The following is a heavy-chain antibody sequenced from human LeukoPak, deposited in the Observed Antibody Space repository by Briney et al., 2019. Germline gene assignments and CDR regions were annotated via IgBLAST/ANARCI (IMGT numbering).Heavy chain of an antibody. CDR2: IYYSGST. Sequence: SETLSLTCTVSGGSISSYYWSWIRQPPGKGLEWIGYIYYSGSTNYNPSLKSRVTISVDTSKNQFSLKLSSVTAADTAVYYCARARSTTVTRLYYYYGMDVWGQGTTVTVSS. V-gene: IGHV4-59*01. J-gene: IGHJ6*02. CDR3: ARARSTTVTRLYYYYGMDV. D-gene: IGHD4-17*01. CDR1: GGSISSYY.